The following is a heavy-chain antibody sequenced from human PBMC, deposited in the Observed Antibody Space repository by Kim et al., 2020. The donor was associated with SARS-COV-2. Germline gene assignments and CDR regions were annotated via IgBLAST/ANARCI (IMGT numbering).Heavy chain of an antibody. CDR3: ARAPDIVVVPTAMSTFDI. V-gene: IGHV3-48*03. J-gene: IGHJ3*02. Sequence: GGSLRLSCAASGFTFSSYEMNWVRQAPGKGLEWVSYISSSGSTIYYADSVKGRFTISRDNAKNSLYLQMNSMRAEDTAVYYCARAPDIVVVPTAMSTFDIWGQGTMGTVSS. CDR2: ISSSGSTI. D-gene: IGHD2-2*01. CDR1: GFTFSSYE.